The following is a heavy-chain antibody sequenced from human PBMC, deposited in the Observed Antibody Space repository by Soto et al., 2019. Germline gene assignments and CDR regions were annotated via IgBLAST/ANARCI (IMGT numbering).Heavy chain of an antibody. D-gene: IGHD6-6*01. CDR2: IYYSGST. Sequence: SETLSLTCTVSGGSISSSSYYWGWIRQPPGKGLEWIGSIYYSGSTYYNPPLKSRVTISVDTSKNQFSLKLSSVTAADTAVYYCARQEYSSSWPFDYWGQGTLVTVSS. CDR1: GGSISSSSYY. J-gene: IGHJ4*02. V-gene: IGHV4-39*01. CDR3: ARQEYSSSWPFDY.